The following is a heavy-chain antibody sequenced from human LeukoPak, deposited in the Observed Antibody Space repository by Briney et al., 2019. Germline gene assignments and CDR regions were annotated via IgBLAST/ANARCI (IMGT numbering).Heavy chain of an antibody. CDR2: ISTGFTYV. D-gene: IGHD2-15*01. V-gene: IGHV3-21*01. Sequence: GGSLRLSCAASGFTFSTYWMSWVRQAPGKGLEWVSSISTGFTYVYYADSVKGRFTISRDNAKNSLYLQMNSLRAEDTAVYYCARDGLRYCRGGSCANWFDPWGQGTLVTVSS. J-gene: IGHJ5*02. CDR1: GFTFSTYW. CDR3: ARDGLRYCRGGSCANWFDP.